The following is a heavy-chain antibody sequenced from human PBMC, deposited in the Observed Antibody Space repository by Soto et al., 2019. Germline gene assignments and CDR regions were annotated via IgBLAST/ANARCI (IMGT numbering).Heavy chain of an antibody. CDR3: TRGADGFDY. J-gene: IGHJ4*02. CDR1: GGSFSSYY. CDR2: INHSGST. Sequence: SETLYLTCAVYGGSFSSYYLSWIRQPPGKGLEWIGEINHSGSTNYNPSLKSRVTISVDTSKNSLYLQMNSLRAGDTAVYYCTRGADGFDYWGQGTLVTVSS. V-gene: IGHV4-34*01.